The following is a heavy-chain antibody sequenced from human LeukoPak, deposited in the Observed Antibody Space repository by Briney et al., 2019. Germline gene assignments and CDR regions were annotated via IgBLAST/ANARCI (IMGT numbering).Heavy chain of an antibody. Sequence: SETLSLTCAVYGGSFSGCYWSWIRQPPGKGLEWIGEINHSGSTNYNPSLKSRVTISVDKSKNQFSLKLSSVTAADTAVYYCARDGGYCSGGSCYSSFDYWGQGTLVTVSS. D-gene: IGHD2-15*01. CDR3: ARDGGYCSGGSCYSSFDY. CDR2: INHSGST. CDR1: GGSFSGCY. J-gene: IGHJ4*02. V-gene: IGHV4-34*01.